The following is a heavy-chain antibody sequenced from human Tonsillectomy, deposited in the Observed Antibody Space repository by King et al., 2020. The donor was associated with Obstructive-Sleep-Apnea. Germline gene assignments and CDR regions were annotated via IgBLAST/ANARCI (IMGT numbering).Heavy chain of an antibody. CDR1: GFTFNTSW. D-gene: IGHD4-17*01. CDR3: TARGGD. Sequence: VQLVESGGGLVKPGGSLRLSCVASGFTFNTSWLTWVRQAPGKGLEWVGRIKSKNDGGTIDYVTHEKGRFIISRDDSKNTLYLQMNSLKAEDTAIYYCTARGGDWGQGTLVTVSS. J-gene: IGHJ4*02. V-gene: IGHV3-15*01. CDR2: IKSKNDGGTI.